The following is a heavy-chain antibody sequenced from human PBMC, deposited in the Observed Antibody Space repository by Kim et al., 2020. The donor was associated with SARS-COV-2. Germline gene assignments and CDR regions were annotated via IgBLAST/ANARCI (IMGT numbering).Heavy chain of an antibody. V-gene: IGHV1-8*01. CDR1: GYTFTSYD. Sequence: ASVKVSCKASGYTFTSYDINWVRQATGQGLEWMGWMNPNSGNTGYAQKFQGRVTMTRNTSISTAYMELSSLRSEDTAVYYCARGLRLASEITIFGVVITRYNWFDPWGQGTLVTVSS. D-gene: IGHD3-3*01. J-gene: IGHJ5*02. CDR2: MNPNSGNT. CDR3: ARGLRLASEITIFGVVITRYNWFDP.